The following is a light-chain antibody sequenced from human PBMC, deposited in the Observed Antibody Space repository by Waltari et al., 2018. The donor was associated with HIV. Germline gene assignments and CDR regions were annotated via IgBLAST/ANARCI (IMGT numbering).Light chain of an antibody. CDR2: DVS. Sequence: QSALTQPASVSGSPGQSITISGTGTSSDVGGYNYVPWYQQHPGKAPKLMIYDVSKRPSGVSNRFSGSKSGNTASLTISGLQAEDEADYYCSSYTSSSTVFGGGTKLTVL. CDR1: SSDVGGYNY. CDR3: SSYTSSSTV. V-gene: IGLV2-14*01. J-gene: IGLJ2*01.